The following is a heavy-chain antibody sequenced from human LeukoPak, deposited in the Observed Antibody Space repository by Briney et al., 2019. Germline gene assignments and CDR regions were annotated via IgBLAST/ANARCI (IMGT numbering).Heavy chain of an antibody. D-gene: IGHD1-26*01. V-gene: IGHV3-7*03. CDR1: GFTFSRFW. J-gene: IGHJ4*02. Sequence: PGGSLRLSCAASGFTFSRFWMTWVRQAPGKGLEWVANINGDGSEKHYVDSVKGRFTISRDNAKNSLYLQMNSLRAEDTAVYYWADDYFCGSSHRSPLSYWGRGTLVTVSS. CDR2: INGDGSEK. CDR3: ADDYFCGSSHRSPLSY.